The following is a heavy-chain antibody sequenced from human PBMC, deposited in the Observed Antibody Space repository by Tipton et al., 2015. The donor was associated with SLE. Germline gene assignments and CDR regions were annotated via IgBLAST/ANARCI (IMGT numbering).Heavy chain of an antibody. CDR3: ARWGPGAFDI. CDR1: GGSVRDSSYY. D-gene: IGHD3-16*01. V-gene: IGHV4-39*07. CDR2: FYYSGNT. J-gene: IGHJ3*02. Sequence: TLSLTCTVSGGSVRDSSYYWSWIRQPPGKGLEWIGSFYYSGNTFDNPSLKSRVTISLDTSKNQFSLKMRSVTAADTAVYYCARWGPGAFDIWGQGTKVSVSS.